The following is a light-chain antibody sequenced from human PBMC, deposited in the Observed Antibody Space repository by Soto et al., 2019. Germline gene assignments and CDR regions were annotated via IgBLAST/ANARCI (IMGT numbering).Light chain of an antibody. CDR2: GAS. V-gene: IGKV3-20*01. Sequence: EIVLAQSPGTLCLSPGERATLSCSASQSVSSNYLAWYQQKPGQSPRLLVYGASSRATGITDRFSGSGSGTDFTLTISRLEPEDFAVYYCQPYGSSPRTVGPGTQVDIK. CDR3: QPYGSSPRT. J-gene: IGKJ1*01. CDR1: QSVSSNY.